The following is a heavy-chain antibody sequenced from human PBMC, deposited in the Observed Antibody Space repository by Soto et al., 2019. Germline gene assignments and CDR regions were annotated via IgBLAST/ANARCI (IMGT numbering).Heavy chain of an antibody. CDR2: ISSSSSTI. CDR3: ASQSSEWLLFAS. CDR1: GFTFSRYS. V-gene: IGHV3-48*01. J-gene: IGHJ4*02. Sequence: EVQLVESGGGLVQPGGSLRLSCAASGFTFSRYSMNWVRQAPGKGLEWVSYISSSSSTIYYADSVKGRFTISRDNAKKALYLQINSLRAEDTAVYYCASQSSEWLLFASWGQGTLVTVSS. D-gene: IGHD5-12*01.